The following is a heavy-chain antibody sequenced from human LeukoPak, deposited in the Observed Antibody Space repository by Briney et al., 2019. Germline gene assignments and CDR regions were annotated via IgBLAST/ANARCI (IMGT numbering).Heavy chain of an antibody. Sequence: SETLSLTCSVSGGSISTYYWGWIRQPPGKGLEWIGSIYHSGSTYYNPSLKSRVTISVDTSKNQFSLKLSSVTAADTAVYYCARAFPVGATPPPYWFDPWGQGTLVTVSS. J-gene: IGHJ5*02. CDR3: ARAFPVGATPPPYWFDP. CDR1: GGSISTYY. V-gene: IGHV4-38-2*02. CDR2: IYHSGST. D-gene: IGHD1-26*01.